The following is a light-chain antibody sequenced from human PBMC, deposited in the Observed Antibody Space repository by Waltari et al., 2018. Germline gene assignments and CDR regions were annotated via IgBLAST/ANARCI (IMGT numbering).Light chain of an antibody. CDR1: SSNIGSNP. Sequence: QSMLTQPPSGSGTPGQRVTISCSGSSSNIGSNPVNWYQQLPRTAPKLVIFSNNERPSGVPDRFSASTSGTSAALTISGLQSEDEANYYCATWDDTLKGPVFGGGTKLIVL. CDR2: SNN. V-gene: IGLV1-44*01. J-gene: IGLJ2*01. CDR3: ATWDDTLKGPV.